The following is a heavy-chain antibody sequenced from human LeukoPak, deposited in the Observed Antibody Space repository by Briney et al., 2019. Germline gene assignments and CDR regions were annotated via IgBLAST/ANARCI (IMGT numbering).Heavy chain of an antibody. D-gene: IGHD6-6*01. CDR2: IYYSGST. V-gene: IGHV4-59*01. CDR3: ARGKDASSFPG. CDR1: GGSISSYY. Sequence: PSETLSLTRTVSGGSISSYYWSWIRQPPGKGLEWIGYIYYSGSTNYNPSLKSRVTISVDTSKNQFSLKLSSVTAADTAVYYCARGKDASSFPGWGLGTLVTVSS. J-gene: IGHJ4*02.